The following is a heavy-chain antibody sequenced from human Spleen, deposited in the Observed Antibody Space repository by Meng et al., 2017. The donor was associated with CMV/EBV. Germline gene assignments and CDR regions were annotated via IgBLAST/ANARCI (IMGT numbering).Heavy chain of an antibody. CDR2: IIPILGIA. J-gene: IGHJ6*02. D-gene: IGHD1-26*01. CDR1: GGTFSSYT. CDR3: ARGLVVVGATTTWYYGMDV. Sequence: SVKVSCKASGGTFSSYTISWVRQAPGQGLEWMGRIIPILGIANYAQKFQGRVTITADKSTSTAYMELRSLRSEDTAVYYCARGLVVVGATTTWYYGMDVWGQGTTVTVSS. V-gene: IGHV1-69*02.